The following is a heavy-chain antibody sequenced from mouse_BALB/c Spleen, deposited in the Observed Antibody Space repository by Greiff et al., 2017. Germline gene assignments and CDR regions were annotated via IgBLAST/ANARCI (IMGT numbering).Heavy chain of an antibody. CDR2: IRLKSDNYAT. CDR1: GFTFSSYW. V-gene: IGHV6-3*01. D-gene: IGHD1-1*01. CDR3: TVTTAWFAY. Sequence: EVQLVESGGGLVQPGGSMKLSCVASGFTFSSYWMSWVRQSPEKGLEWVAEIRLKSDNYATHYAESVKGKFTISRDDSKSRLYLQMNSLRAEDTGIYYCTVTTAWFAYWGQGTLVTVSA. J-gene: IGHJ3*01.